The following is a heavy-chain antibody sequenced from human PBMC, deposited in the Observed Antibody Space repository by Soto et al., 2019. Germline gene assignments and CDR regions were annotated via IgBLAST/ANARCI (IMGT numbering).Heavy chain of an antibody. D-gene: IGHD1-1*01. CDR2: INGDGGST. V-gene: IGHV3-23*01. Sequence: GGSLRLSCAASGFIFRGYGMSWVRQAPGKGLEWVAAINGDGGSTYYADSVKGRFTISRDNSKNTLDLQMNSLRDEDTAVYYCAKVVQMATVRGYFDYWGHGTLVTVSS. CDR1: GFIFRGYG. J-gene: IGHJ4*01. CDR3: AKVVQMATVRGYFDY.